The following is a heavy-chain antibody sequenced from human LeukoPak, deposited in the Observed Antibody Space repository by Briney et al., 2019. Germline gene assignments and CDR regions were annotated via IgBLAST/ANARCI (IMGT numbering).Heavy chain of an antibody. CDR2: IYSGDST. CDR1: GFTVSSNY. Sequence: GGSLRLACAASGFTVSSNYMSWVRQAPGKGLEWVSVIYSGDSTYYADSVKGRFTISRDNSKNTLYLQMNSLRAEDTAVYYCARGLSLTALGYWGQGTLVTVSS. V-gene: IGHV3-53*01. CDR3: ARGLSLTALGY. D-gene: IGHD7-27*01. J-gene: IGHJ4*02.